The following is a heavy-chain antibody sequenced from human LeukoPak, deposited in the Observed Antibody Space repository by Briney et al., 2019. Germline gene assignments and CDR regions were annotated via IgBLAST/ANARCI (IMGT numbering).Heavy chain of an antibody. CDR1: GGSFSGYY. J-gene: IGHJ6*03. CDR2: INHSGST. CDR3: ARGGPYDSSGILGSYYYYYYMDV. D-gene: IGHD3-22*01. V-gene: IGHV4-34*01. Sequence: SETLSLTCAVYGGSFSGYYWSWIRQPPGKGLEWIGEINHSGSTNYNPPLKSRVTISVDTSKNQFSLKLSSVTAADTAVYYCARGGPYDSSGILGSYYYYYYMDVWGKGTTVTVSS.